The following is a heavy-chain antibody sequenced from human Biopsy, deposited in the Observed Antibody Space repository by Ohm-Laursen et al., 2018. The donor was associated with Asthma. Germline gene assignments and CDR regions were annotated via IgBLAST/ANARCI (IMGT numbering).Heavy chain of an antibody. V-gene: IGHV3-30-3*01. D-gene: IGHD6-13*01. CDR1: GTHFGSYN. J-gene: IGHJ4*02. CDR2: ITFDGSTQ. CDR3: SRDTLGYYFDI. Sequence: SLRLSCTASGTHFGSYNMHWARQAPGKGLEWVAVITFDGSTQHYRDSVKGRFTISRDNSKNMLFLQMNSLRAEDTAVHYCSRDTLGYYFDIWGQGTQVTVSS.